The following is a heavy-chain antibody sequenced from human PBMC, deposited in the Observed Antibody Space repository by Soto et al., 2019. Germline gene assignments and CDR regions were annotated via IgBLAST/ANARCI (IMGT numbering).Heavy chain of an antibody. J-gene: IGHJ3*02. CDR1: GFTFSSYA. Sequence: PWGSLRLSCAASGFTFSSYAMHWVRQAPGKGLEWVAVISYDGSNKYYADSVKGRFTISRDNSKNTLYLQMNSLRAEDTAVYYCARERGYSYGYNAFDIWGQGTMVTVSS. D-gene: IGHD5-18*01. CDR3: ARERGYSYGYNAFDI. V-gene: IGHV3-30-3*01. CDR2: ISYDGSNK.